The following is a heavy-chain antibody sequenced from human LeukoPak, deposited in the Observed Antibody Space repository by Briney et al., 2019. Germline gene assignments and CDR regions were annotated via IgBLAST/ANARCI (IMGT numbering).Heavy chain of an antibody. D-gene: IGHD3-10*01. J-gene: IGHJ4*02. V-gene: IGHV1-69*13. CDR1: GGTFSSYA. Sequence: ASVKVSCKASGGTFSSYAISWVRQAPGQGLEWMGGIIPIFGTANYAQKFQGRVTITADESTSTAYMELSSLRSEDPAVYYCARGFRGSIRDYFDYWGQGTLVTVSS. CDR3: ARGFRGSIRDYFDY. CDR2: IIPIFGTA.